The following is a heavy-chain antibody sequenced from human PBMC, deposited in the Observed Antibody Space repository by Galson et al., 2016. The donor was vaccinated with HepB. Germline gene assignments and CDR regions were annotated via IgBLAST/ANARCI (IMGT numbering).Heavy chain of an antibody. CDR2: INAGGNNR. CDR3: VKYVGLDGFDY. CDR1: GLSVSINY. J-gene: IGHJ4*02. V-gene: IGHV3-23*01. D-gene: IGHD3/OR15-3a*01. Sequence: SLRLSCAASGLSVSINYMSWVRQAPGKGLGWVSGINAGGNNRYYSDSVKGRFAISRDNSKNTLYLQLDNLRGEDTAVYYCVKYVGLDGFDYWGQGTLVIVSS.